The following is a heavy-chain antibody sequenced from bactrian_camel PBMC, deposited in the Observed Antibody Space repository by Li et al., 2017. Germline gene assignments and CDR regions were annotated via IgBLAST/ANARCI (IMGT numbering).Heavy chain of an antibody. D-gene: IGHD3*01. CDR2: IESDGST. CDR1: GDTISRYC. J-gene: IGHJ6*01. V-gene: IGHV3S9*01. Sequence: HVQLVESGGGSMPAGRFLRLSCAASGDTISRYCMGWFRQIPDKEREGVAGIESDGSTSYTDSVKGRFTISQDSARTTVYLQMTSLKPEDTAVYYCAIPSGPVKYCGGHGYWGQGTQVTVS. CDR3: AIPSGPVKYCGGHGY.